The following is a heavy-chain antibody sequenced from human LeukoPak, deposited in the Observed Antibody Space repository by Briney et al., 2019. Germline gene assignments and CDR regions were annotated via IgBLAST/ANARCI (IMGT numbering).Heavy chain of an antibody. V-gene: IGHV3-23*01. CDR3: AKGRFDWLSHY. CDR1: GFTFSSYA. J-gene: IGHJ4*02. D-gene: IGHD3-9*01. CDR2: ISGSGGST. Sequence: GGSLRLSCAASGFTFSSYAMSWVRQAPGKGLEWVSAISGSGGSTYYADSVKGRFIISRDNSKNTLYLQMNSLRAEDTAVYYCAKGRFDWLSHYWGQGTLVTVSS.